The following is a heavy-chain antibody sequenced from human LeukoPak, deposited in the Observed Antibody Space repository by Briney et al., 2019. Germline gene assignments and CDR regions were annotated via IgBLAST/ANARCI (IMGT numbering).Heavy chain of an antibody. CDR1: GASISSHY. J-gene: IGHJ4*02. D-gene: IGHD3-3*01. Sequence: SETLSLTCTVSGASISSHYWSWIRQPPGKGLEWIGYISYSGNTNYNPSLKSRVTISVDTSKNQFSLKMTSVTAADTAMYYCARQRSLEWYFDYWGQGTLVTVSS. CDR3: ARQRSLEWYFDY. CDR2: ISYSGNT. V-gene: IGHV4-59*11.